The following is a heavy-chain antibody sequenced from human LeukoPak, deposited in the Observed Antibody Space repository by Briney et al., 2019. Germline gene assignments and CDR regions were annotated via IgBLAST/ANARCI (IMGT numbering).Heavy chain of an antibody. D-gene: IGHD2-2*02. CDR3: AKGEGCSSTSCYSGYYYGMDV. J-gene: IGHJ6*02. CDR2: ISWNSGSI. CDR1: GFTFDDYA. Sequence: GGSLRLPCAASGFTFDDYAMHWVRQAPGKGLEWVSGISWNSGSIGYADSVEGRFTISRDNAKNSLYLQMNSLRAEDTALYYCAKGEGCSSTSCYSGYYYGMDVWGQGTTVTVSS. V-gene: IGHV3-9*01.